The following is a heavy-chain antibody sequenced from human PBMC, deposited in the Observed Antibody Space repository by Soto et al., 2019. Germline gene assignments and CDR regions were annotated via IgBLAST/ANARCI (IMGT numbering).Heavy chain of an antibody. CDR2: ISYDGTNK. CDR1: GFTFWSYA. J-gene: IGHJ4*02. V-gene: IGHV3-30*01. D-gene: IGHD6-13*01. Sequence: GGSLRLSCAASGFTFWSYAMDWVRQAPGKGLEWVAVISYDGTNKYYADSVKGRFTISRDNSKNTLSLQMNRLRAEDTAVYYCARGDSNSWSDYWGQGTLVTVSS. CDR3: ARGDSNSWSDY.